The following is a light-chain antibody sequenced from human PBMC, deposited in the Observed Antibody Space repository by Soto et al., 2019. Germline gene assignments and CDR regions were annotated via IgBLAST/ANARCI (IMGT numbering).Light chain of an antibody. CDR2: GAS. V-gene: IGKV3-20*01. CDR1: QSVSAGH. CDR3: QQYGSSPLT. J-gene: IGKJ4*01. Sequence: EIVLTQSPGTLSLSPGARAPLSCRASQSVSAGHLAWYQQKPGQAPRLLIYGASSRATGIPDRFSGSGSGTDFTLTISRLEPEDFAVYFCQQYGSSPLTFGGGTKVDIK.